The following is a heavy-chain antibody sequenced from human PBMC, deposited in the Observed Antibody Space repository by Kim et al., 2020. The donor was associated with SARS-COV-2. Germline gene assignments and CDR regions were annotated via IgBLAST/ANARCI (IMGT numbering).Heavy chain of an antibody. Sequence: SVKGRFTISRDNAKNSLYLQMNSLRAEDTAVYYCARDLGVYDYVWGSLDYWGQGTLVTVSS. D-gene: IGHD3-16*01. CDR3: ARDLGVYDYVWGSLDY. J-gene: IGHJ4*02. V-gene: IGHV3-11*06.